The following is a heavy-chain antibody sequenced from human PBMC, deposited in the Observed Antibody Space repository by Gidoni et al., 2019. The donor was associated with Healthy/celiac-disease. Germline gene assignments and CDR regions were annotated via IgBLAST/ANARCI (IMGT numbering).Heavy chain of an antibody. J-gene: IGHJ4*02. CDR3: ARGDYYDSSGYFIDY. Sequence: QVQLQESGPGLVKPSGTLSLTCAVSGGSISSSNWWSWVRQPPGKGLAWVGEIYHGGSTNYNPSLKSRVTISVDKSKNQFSLKLSSVTAADTAVYYCARGDYYDSSGYFIDYWGQGTLVTVSS. CDR2: IYHGGST. V-gene: IGHV4-4*02. D-gene: IGHD3-22*01. CDR1: GGSISSSNW.